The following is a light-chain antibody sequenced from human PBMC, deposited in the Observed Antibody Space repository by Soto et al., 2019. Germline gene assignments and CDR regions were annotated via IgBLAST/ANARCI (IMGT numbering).Light chain of an antibody. V-gene: IGLV1-51*01. J-gene: IGLJ2*01. CDR3: GTWDSSLSAS. CDR1: SSNIGNNA. CDR2: ENN. Sequence: QSVLTQPPSVSAAPGEKVTLSCSGSSSNIGNNAVCWYQQLPGTAPKLLIYENNKRPSGIPDRFSGSKSGTSATLGITGLQTGDEAHYYCGTWDSSLSASFGGGTKVTVL.